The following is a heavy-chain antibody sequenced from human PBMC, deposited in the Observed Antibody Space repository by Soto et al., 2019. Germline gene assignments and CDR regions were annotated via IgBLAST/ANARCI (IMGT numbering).Heavy chain of an antibody. CDR3: ARVSMSTVSWGFDP. J-gene: IGHJ5*02. CDR2: IYNSGTT. Sequence: PSETLSLTCAVSGDSITGNHWNWIRQPPGRGLEWIGYIYNSGTTKYNPSLKSRVIISVDTSKNQLSLKLSSVTAAHTAVYYCARVSMSTVSWGFDPWCQGTLVTVSS. CDR1: GDSITGNH. V-gene: IGHV4-59*01. D-gene: IGHD4-4*01.